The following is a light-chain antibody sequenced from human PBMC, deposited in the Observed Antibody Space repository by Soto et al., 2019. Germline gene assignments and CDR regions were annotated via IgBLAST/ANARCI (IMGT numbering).Light chain of an antibody. CDR1: QSFSSNY. Sequence: EIVLTQSPGTLSLSPGERATLSCRASQSFSSNYLAWYQQKPGQAPRLLTYGASKRASGIPDRFSGSGSGTDFTLTISRLEPEDFAVYYCQQCGSSPLTFGGGTKVEIK. J-gene: IGKJ4*01. V-gene: IGKV3-20*01. CDR2: GAS. CDR3: QQCGSSPLT.